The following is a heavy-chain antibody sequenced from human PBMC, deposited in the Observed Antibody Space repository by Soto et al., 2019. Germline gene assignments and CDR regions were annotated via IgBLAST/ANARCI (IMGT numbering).Heavy chain of an antibody. Sequence: PSETLSLTCAVYGGSFSGYYWTWIRQPPGKGLEWIGEINHSGSTNYKPSLTSRVTISVDTSKNQLSLKMSSVTAADTAVYYCARGRTLITGTSFDYWGQGTLVTSPQ. V-gene: IGHV4-34*01. D-gene: IGHD1-20*01. CDR3: ARGRTLITGTSFDY. J-gene: IGHJ4*02. CDR2: INHSGST. CDR1: GGSFSGYY.